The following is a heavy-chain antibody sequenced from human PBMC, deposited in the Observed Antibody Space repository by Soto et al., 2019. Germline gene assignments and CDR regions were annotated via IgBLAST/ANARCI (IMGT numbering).Heavy chain of an antibody. CDR1: GGTFSSYA. J-gene: IGHJ6*02. D-gene: IGHD6-6*01. CDR3: ARHLAARPNYYYGMDV. CDR2: IIPIFGTA. Sequence: SVKVSCKASGGTFSSYAISWVRQAPGQGLEWMGGIIPIFGTANYAQKFQGRVTITADESTSTAYMELSSLRSEDTAVYYCARHLAARPNYYYGMDVWGQGTTVTVSS. V-gene: IGHV1-69*13.